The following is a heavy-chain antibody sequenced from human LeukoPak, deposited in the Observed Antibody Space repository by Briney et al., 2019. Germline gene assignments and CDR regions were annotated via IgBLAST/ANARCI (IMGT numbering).Heavy chain of an antibody. V-gene: IGHV3-73*01. CDR1: GFTFSGSA. Sequence: GGSLRLSCAASGFTFSGSAMHWVRQASGKGLEWVGRIRSKTNSYATSYAASVKGRFALSRDDSKNTAYLQMNSLKTEDTAVYYYTRYNVGFESWGQGTLVTVSS. D-gene: IGHD1-1*01. CDR2: IRSKTNSYAT. CDR3: TRYNVGFES. J-gene: IGHJ4*02.